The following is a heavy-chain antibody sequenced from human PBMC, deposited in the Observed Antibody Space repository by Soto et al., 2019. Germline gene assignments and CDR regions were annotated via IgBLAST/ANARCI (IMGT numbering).Heavy chain of an antibody. CDR3: ADSRGYDSSGYSGYYYGMDV. CDR2: ISYDGSDK. J-gene: IGHJ6*02. Sequence: GGSLRLSCAASGFTFSSYAMHWVRQAPGKGLEWVALISYDGSDKDYADSVKGRFTISRDNSRNTLFLQMNSLRADDTALYYCADSRGYDSSGYSGYYYGMDVWGQGTTVTVSS. D-gene: IGHD3-22*01. CDR1: GFTFSSYA. V-gene: IGHV3-30-3*01.